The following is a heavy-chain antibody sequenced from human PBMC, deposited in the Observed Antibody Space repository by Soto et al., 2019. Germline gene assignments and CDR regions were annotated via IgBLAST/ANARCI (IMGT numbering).Heavy chain of an antibody. J-gene: IGHJ4*02. D-gene: IGHD6-6*01. V-gene: IGHV1-69*13. CDR3: ARGRSIAARAGFDY. CDR1: GGTFSSYA. CDR2: IIPIFGTA. Sequence: ASVKVSCKASGGTFSSYAISWVRQAPGQGLEWMGGIIPIFGTANYAQKFQGRVTITADESTSTAYMELSSLRSEDTAVYYCARGRSIAARAGFDYWGQGTLVTVSS.